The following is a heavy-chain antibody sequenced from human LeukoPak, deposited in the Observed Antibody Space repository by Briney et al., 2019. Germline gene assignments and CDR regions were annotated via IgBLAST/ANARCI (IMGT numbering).Heavy chain of an antibody. CDR1: GFTFSSYA. Sequence: GGSLRLSCAASGFTFSSYAMSWVRQAPGKGLEWVSAISGSGGSTYYADSVKGRFTISRDNSKNTLYPQMSSLRAEDTAVYYCATARYYDSSGYLTFDYWGQGTLVTVSS. V-gene: IGHV3-23*01. J-gene: IGHJ4*02. CDR2: ISGSGGST. D-gene: IGHD3-22*01. CDR3: ATARYYDSSGYLTFDY.